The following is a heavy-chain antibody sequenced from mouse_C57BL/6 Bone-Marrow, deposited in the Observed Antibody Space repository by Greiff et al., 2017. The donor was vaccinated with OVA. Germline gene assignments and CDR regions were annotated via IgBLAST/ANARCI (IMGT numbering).Heavy chain of an antibody. Sequence: QVQLKQPGAELAKPGASVKLSCKASGYTFTSYWMHWVKQRPGQGLEWIGYINPSSGYTKYNQKFKDKATLTADKSSSTAYMQLSSLTYEDSAVYYCVYYYGSSYFDYWGQGTTLTVSS. CDR2: INPSSGYT. CDR1: GYTFTSYW. V-gene: IGHV1-7*01. J-gene: IGHJ2*01. D-gene: IGHD1-1*01. CDR3: VYYYGSSYFDY.